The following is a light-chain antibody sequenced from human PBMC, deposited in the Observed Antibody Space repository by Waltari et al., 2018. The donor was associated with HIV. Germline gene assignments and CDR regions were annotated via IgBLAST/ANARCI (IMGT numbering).Light chain of an antibody. J-gene: IGKJ2*01. CDR3: QQYNSHSYT. CDR2: KPS. CDR1: QIINNW. V-gene: IGKV1-5*03. Sequence: DVQMTQSPSTLSASVGDRVTLTCRANQIINNWLAWYQQRPGRPPKLLIYKPSSLESGVPVRFIGSESGAEFTLTIDGLQPDDFATYFCQQYNSHSYTFGQGTRLDI.